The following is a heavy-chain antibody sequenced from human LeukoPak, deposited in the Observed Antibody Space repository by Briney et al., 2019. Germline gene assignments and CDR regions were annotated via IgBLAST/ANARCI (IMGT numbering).Heavy chain of an antibody. D-gene: IGHD6-13*01. CDR1: GDSVSSHSSA. CDR2: TYYRSKWRN. Sequence: SQTLSLTCALSGDSVSSHSSAWTWIRQSPSRGLEWLGRTYYRSKWRNDYAVSVKSRITINPDTSRNQFSLQLNSVTPEDTAVYYCAREGGAAEACFDYWGQGTPVTVSS. V-gene: IGHV6-1*01. J-gene: IGHJ4*02. CDR3: AREGGAAEACFDY.